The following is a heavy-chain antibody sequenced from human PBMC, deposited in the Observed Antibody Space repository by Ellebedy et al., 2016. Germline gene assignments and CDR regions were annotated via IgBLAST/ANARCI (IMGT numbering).Heavy chain of an antibody. J-gene: IGHJ3*02. CDR3: ASHGDYEYVNAFDI. V-gene: IGHV3-53*01. Sequence: GGSLRLSCAASGFTVSSNYMSWVRQAPGKGLEWVSVIYSGGSKYYADSVKGRFTISRDNSKNTLYLQMNSLRAEDTAVYYCASHGDYEYVNAFDIWGQGTMVTVSS. D-gene: IGHD4-17*01. CDR1: GFTVSSNY. CDR2: IYSGGSK.